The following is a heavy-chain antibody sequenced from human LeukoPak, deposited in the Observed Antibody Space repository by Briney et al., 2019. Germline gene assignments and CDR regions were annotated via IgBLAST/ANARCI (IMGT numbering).Heavy chain of an antibody. V-gene: IGHV1-69*01. CDR1: GGTFSSYA. CDR3: ASRIGPSPIIAAADYFDY. J-gene: IGHJ4*02. Sequence: GSSVKVSCKASGGTFSSYAISWVRHAPGQGLEWMGGIIPIFGTANYAQKFQGRVTITADESTSTAYMELSSLRSEDTAVYYCASRIGPSPIIAAADYFDYWGQGTLVTVSS. D-gene: IGHD6-13*01. CDR2: IIPIFGTA.